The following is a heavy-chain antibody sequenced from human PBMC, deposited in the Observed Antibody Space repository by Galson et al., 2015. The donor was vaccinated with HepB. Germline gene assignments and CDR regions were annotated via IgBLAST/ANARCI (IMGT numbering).Heavy chain of an antibody. V-gene: IGHV3-23*01. Sequence: SLRLSCAASGFSFTRYAMTWVRQAPGKGLEWVSSITSSGGNSYYTDSGKGRFTVSRDNSKNTLLLHLNSLRAEDTAMYFCAKDGIMVANNPYHFHYWGQGTLVTVSS. D-gene: IGHD2-15*01. CDR2: ITSSGGNS. CDR3: AKDGIMVANNPYHFHY. CDR1: GFSFTRYA. J-gene: IGHJ4*02.